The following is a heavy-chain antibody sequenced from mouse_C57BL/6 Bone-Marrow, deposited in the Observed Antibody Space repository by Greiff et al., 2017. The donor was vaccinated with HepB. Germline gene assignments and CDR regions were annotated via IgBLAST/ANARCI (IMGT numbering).Heavy chain of an antibody. CDR2: IYPRDGST. Sequence: VQLQQSGPELVKPGASVKLSCKASGYTFTSYDINWVKQRPGQGLEWIGWIYPRDGSTKYNEKFKGKATLTVDTSSSTAYMELHSLTSEDSAVYFCARGSYYSNYVAMDYWGQGTSVTVSS. J-gene: IGHJ4*01. D-gene: IGHD2-5*01. CDR3: ARGSYYSNYVAMDY. V-gene: IGHV1-85*01. CDR1: GYTFTSYD.